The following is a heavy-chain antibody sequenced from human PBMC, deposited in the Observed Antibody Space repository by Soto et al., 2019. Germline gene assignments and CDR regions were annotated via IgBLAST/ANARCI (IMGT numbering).Heavy chain of an antibody. CDR3: ARMGNGSGFPGWFDP. J-gene: IGHJ5*02. CDR2: IIPIFGTA. Sequence: GASVKVSCKASGYTFTSYGISWVRQAPGQGLEWMGGIIPIFGTANYAQKFQGRVTITADESTSTAYMELSSLRSEDTAVYYCARMGNGSGFPGWFDPWGQGTLVTVSS. CDR1: GYTFTSYG. V-gene: IGHV1-69*13. D-gene: IGHD3-10*01.